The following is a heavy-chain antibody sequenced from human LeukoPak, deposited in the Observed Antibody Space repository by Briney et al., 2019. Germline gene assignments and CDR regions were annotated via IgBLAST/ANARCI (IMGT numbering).Heavy chain of an antibody. Sequence: SVKVSCKASGGTFSSYGISWLRQAPGQGLEWMARIIPIFGTTNYAQKFQGRVTITADTSTSIAYMDLRSLRSEDTAVYYCATDYSYDSSGYHPAEYFNHWGQGTLVTVSS. CDR3: ATDYSYDSSGYHPAEYFNH. V-gene: IGHV1-69*06. CDR1: GGTFSSYG. D-gene: IGHD3-22*01. J-gene: IGHJ1*01. CDR2: IIPIFGTT.